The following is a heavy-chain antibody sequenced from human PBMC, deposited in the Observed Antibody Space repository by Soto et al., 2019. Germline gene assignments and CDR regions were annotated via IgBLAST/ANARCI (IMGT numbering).Heavy chain of an antibody. CDR2: ISDSGSNT. CDR1: GFTFRGYA. D-gene: IGHD6-6*01. CDR3: ATTLSSSPPYYYYYGMDV. J-gene: IGHJ6*02. V-gene: IGHV3-23*01. Sequence: GGSLRLSCAASGFTFRGYAMSWVRQAPGKGLEWVSAISDSGSNTYYADSVKGRFTISRDNSKNTLYLQMNSLRAEDTAVYYCATTLSSSPPYYYYYGMDVWGQGTTVTVSS.